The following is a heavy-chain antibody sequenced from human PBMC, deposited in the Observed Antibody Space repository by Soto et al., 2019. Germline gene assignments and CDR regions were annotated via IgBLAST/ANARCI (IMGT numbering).Heavy chain of an antibody. CDR2: IYPGDSDT. J-gene: IGHJ3*02. D-gene: IGHD2-2*01. Sequence: GESRKISCKASGYDFTSYWIGWVRQKPGKGLEWMGMIYPGDSDTRDSPSFQGQVTISADKSTTSAYLQWSNLKASDTAMYYCARRRSSTAFDIWGQGTMVTVSS. V-gene: IGHV5-51*01. CDR3: ARRRSSTAFDI. CDR1: GYDFTSYW.